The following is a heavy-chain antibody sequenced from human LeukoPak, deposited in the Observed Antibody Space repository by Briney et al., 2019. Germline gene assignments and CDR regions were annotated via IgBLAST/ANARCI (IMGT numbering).Heavy chain of an antibody. CDR2: ISGASRSI. CDR3: ARPLAGLIAAAWDY. J-gene: IGHJ4*02. Sequence: PGGSLRLFCAASGFTFSTYSMNWVRQAPGKGLEWGSSISGASRSIYYAESVRGRFTISRDNAKNSLYLQMNSLRAEDTAVYYCARPLAGLIAAAWDYWGQGSLVTVSS. CDR1: GFTFSTYS. D-gene: IGHD6-13*01. V-gene: IGHV3-21*01.